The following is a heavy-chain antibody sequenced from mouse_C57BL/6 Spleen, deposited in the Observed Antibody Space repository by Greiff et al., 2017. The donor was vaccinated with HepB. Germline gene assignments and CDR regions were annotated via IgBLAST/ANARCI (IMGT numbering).Heavy chain of an antibody. CDR3: TLAITTVRDYFDY. CDR1: GFTFSDAW. CDR2: IRNKANNHAT. D-gene: IGHD1-1*01. J-gene: IGHJ2*01. V-gene: IGHV6-6*01. Sequence: EVQRVESGGGLVQPGGSMKLSCAASGFTFSDAWMDWVRQSPEKGLEWVAEIRNKANNHATYYAESVKGRFTISRDDSKSSVYLQMNSLRAEDTGIYYCTLAITTVRDYFDYWGQGTTLTVSS.